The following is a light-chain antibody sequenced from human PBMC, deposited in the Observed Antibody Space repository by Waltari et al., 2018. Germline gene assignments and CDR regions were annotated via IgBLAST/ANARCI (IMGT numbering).Light chain of an antibody. Sequence: TVLTQSPGTLSLSRGERATLSCRASQSVSSSYLAWYQQKPGQAPRLLIDGPSSSATGIPDMCSGSGAGTDFTLTSSRLAPEDSAVYYCQQYGTSWTFGQGTKVEIK. CDR2: GPS. CDR3: QQYGTSWT. V-gene: IGKV3-20*01. J-gene: IGKJ1*01. CDR1: QSVSSSY.